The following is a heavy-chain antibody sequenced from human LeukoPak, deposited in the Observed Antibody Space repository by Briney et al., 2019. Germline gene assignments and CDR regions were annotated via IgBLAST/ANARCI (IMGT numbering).Heavy chain of an antibody. J-gene: IGHJ4*02. CDR3: ARDHRGVRDYFDY. D-gene: IGHD3-10*01. V-gene: IGHV3-30-3*01. CDR2: ISHDGSNK. Sequence: PGRSLRLSCAASGFTFSNYAMHWVRQAPGEGLEWVAVISHDGSNKYYADSVKGRFTISRDNSKNTLYLQMNSLRAEDTAVYYCARDHRGVRDYFDYWGQGTLVTVSS. CDR1: GFTFSNYA.